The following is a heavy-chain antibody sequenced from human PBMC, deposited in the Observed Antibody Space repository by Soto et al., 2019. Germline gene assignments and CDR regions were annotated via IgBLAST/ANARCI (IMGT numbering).Heavy chain of an antibody. CDR3: ARGTRITMVRGVIYYYYGMDV. Sequence: ASVKVSCKASGGTFSSYAISWGRQAPGQGLEWMGGIIPILGIANYAQKFQGRVTITADKSTSTAYMELSSLRSEDTAVYYCARGTRITMVRGVIYYYYGMDVWGQGTTVTVSS. J-gene: IGHJ6*02. V-gene: IGHV1-69*10. CDR2: IIPILGIA. CDR1: GGTFSSYA. D-gene: IGHD3-10*01.